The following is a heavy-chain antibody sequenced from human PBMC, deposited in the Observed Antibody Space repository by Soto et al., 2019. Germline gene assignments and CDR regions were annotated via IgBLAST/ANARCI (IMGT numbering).Heavy chain of an antibody. V-gene: IGHV4-59*01. CDR1: GGSISSFY. Sequence: VQLQESGPGLAKPSENLSLTCTVSGGSISSFYWSWIRQPPGKGLEWIGNVFYSGSTIYNPSLKSRVTISVDTSKNQFSLNLSSVTAADTAVYYCAKEICDPNGCYGRWLDPWGQGTLVTVSS. CDR3: AKEICDPNGCYGRWLDP. D-gene: IGHD2-15*01. CDR2: VFYSGST. J-gene: IGHJ5*02.